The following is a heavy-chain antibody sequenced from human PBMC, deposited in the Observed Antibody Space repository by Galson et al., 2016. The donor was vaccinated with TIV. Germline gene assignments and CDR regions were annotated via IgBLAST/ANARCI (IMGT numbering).Heavy chain of an antibody. Sequence: SLRLSCAASGFTFNNAWMSWVRQAPGKGLEWVGRIYSNNDGGTTDYAAPVKGRFTISRDDSKNTLFLQINSLKTEDTAVYYCAQICDNTCPFAFDLWGQGTMVTVSS. D-gene: IGHD2-21*01. CDR2: IYSNNDGGTT. CDR1: GFTFNNAW. J-gene: IGHJ3*01. CDR3: AQICDNTCPFAFDL. V-gene: IGHV3-15*01.